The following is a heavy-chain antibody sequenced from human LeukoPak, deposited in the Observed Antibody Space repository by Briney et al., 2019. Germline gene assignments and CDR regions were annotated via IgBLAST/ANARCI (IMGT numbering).Heavy chain of an antibody. Sequence: SETLSLTCSVSGDSVSRSDSYWDWIRQPPGKGLEWIGTIYFSGRTYYSPSLKSRVTMSVDPSNNQFSLNLRSVTAADTAVYYCARRRYYDGSGYLEWGQGTLLSVSS. D-gene: IGHD3-22*01. CDR1: GDSVSRSDSY. J-gene: IGHJ1*01. CDR3: ARRRYYDGSGYLE. V-gene: IGHV4-39*01. CDR2: IYFSGRT.